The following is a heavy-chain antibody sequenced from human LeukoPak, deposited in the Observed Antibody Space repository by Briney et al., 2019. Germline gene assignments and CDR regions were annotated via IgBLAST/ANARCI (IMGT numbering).Heavy chain of an antibody. CDR3: ARAYGSGSYHAFDI. CDR2: INPNSGGT. CDR1: GYTFTGYY. D-gene: IGHD3-10*01. V-gene: IGHV1-2*04. Sequence: VKVSCKASGYTFTGYYMHWVRQAPGQGLEWMGWINPNSGGTNYAQKFQGWVTMTRDTSISTAYMELSRLRSDDTAVYYCARAYGSGSYHAFDIWGQGTMVTVSS. J-gene: IGHJ3*02.